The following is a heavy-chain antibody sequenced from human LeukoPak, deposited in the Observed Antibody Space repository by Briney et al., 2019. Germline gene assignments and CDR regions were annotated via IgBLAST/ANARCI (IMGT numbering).Heavy chain of an antibody. Sequence: GGSLRLSCAASGFTFSSYWMHWVRQAPGKGLVWVSRINSDGSSTSYADSVKGRFTISRDNAKNTLSLQMNSLRAEDTAVYYCARDYDFWSGFFDYWGQGTLVTVSS. CDR3: ARDYDFWSGFFDY. V-gene: IGHV3-74*01. J-gene: IGHJ4*02. D-gene: IGHD3-3*01. CDR1: GFTFSSYW. CDR2: INSDGSST.